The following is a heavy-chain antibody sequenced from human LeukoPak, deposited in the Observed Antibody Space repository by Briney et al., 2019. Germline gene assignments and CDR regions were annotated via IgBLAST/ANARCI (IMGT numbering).Heavy chain of an antibody. V-gene: IGHV1-18*04. CDR3: AGAMYDILTGYYHLSY. Sequence: ASVKVSCKASGYTFTSCGISWVRQAPGQGLEWMGWISAYNGNTNYAQKLQGRVTMTTDTSTSTAYMELRSLRSDDTAVYYCAGAMYDILTGYYHLSYWGQGTLVTVSS. CDR1: GYTFTSCG. J-gene: IGHJ4*02. D-gene: IGHD3-9*01. CDR2: ISAYNGNT.